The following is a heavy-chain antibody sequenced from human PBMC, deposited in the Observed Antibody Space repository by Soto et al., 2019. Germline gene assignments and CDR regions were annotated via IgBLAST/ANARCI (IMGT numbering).Heavy chain of an antibody. V-gene: IGHV3-30-3*01. CDR2: ISYDGSNK. J-gene: IGHJ6*02. D-gene: IGHD3-10*01. Sequence: QVQLVESGGGVVQPGRSLRLSCAASGFTFSSYAMHWVRQAPGKGLEWVAVISYDGSNKYYADSVKGRFTISRDNSKNPMYLQMNSRRAEDTAVYYCARPWAAMVRGVIILDYYYGMDVWGQGTTVTVSS. CDR1: GFTFSSYA. CDR3: ARPWAAMVRGVIILDYYYGMDV.